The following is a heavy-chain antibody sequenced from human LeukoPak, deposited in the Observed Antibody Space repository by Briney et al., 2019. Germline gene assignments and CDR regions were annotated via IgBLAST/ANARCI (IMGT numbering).Heavy chain of an antibody. CDR2: IYRGGTT. D-gene: IGHD3-22*01. Sequence: PGGSLRLSCAASGFTVNTNYMNWVRQAPGKGLEWVSVIYRGGTTYYADSVKGRFTISRDNSKNTLYLQMNSLRAEDTAVYFCARSFDYYGSRGGFDFWGQGTLVTVSS. V-gene: IGHV3-53*01. CDR3: ARSFDYYGSRGGFDF. J-gene: IGHJ4*02. CDR1: GFTVNTNY.